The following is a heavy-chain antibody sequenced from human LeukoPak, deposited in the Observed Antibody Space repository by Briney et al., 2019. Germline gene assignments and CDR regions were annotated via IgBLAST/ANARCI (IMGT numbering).Heavy chain of an antibody. CDR2: IIPILGIA. CDR1: GGTFSSYT. Sequence: ASVKVSCKASGGTFSSYTISWVRQAPGQGLEWMGRIIPILGIANYAQKFQGRVTITADKSTSTAYMELSSLRSEDTAVYYCARGLYYYDSNGRTPYDYWGQGTLVTVSS. V-gene: IGHV1-69*02. D-gene: IGHD3-22*01. J-gene: IGHJ4*02. CDR3: ARGLYYYDSNGRTPYDY.